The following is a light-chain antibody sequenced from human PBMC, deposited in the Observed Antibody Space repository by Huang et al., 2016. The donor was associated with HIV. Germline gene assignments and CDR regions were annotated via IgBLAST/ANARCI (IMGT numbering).Light chain of an antibody. CDR1: QGIGNS. CDR2: AAS. J-gene: IGKJ4*01. Sequence: DIQMTQSPSSLSASVGDRVTITCRASQGIGNSLAWYQQKPGKAPKLLLYAASRLETGVPSRFRGSGSGTDSTLTISGLQPEDFATYYCQQYYSTPLVTFGGGTKVEIK. V-gene: IGKV1-NL1*01. CDR3: QQYYSTPLVT.